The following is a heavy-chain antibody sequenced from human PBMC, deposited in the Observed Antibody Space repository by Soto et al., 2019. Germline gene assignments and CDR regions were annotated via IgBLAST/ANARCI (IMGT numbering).Heavy chain of an antibody. CDR2: ISGSGGST. V-gene: IGHV3-23*01. J-gene: IGHJ4*02. Sequence: EVQLLESGGGLVQPGGSLRLSCAASAFTFSNYVMNWVRQAPGKGLEWVSTISGSGGSTYYADSVKSRFTISRDNSKNTLYLQMNSLRAEDTAVYYCAKSIAAAADFYFDYWGQGTLVTASS. CDR1: AFTFSNYV. D-gene: IGHD6-13*01. CDR3: AKSIAAAADFYFDY.